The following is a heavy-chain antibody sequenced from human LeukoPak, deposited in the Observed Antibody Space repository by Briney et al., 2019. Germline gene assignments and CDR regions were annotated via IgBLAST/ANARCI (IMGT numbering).Heavy chain of an antibody. D-gene: IGHD6-19*01. CDR2: ISSSSSTI. CDR1: GFTFSSYS. V-gene: IGHV3-48*02. Sequence: QPGGSLRLSCAVSGFTFSSYSMNWVRQAPGKGLEWVSYISSSSSTIYYADSVKGRFTISRDNAKYSLYLQMNNLRDEDTAVYYCARVMDYTGWAYFDYWGQGTLVTVSS. J-gene: IGHJ4*02. CDR3: ARVMDYTGWAYFDY.